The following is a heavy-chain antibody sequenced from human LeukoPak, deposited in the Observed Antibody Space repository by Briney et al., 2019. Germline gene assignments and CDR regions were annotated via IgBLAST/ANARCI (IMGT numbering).Heavy chain of an antibody. Sequence: PGGSLRLSCAASGSTFSDYYMSWIRQAPGKGLEWVSYISSSGSTIYYADSVKGRFTISRDNAKNSLYLQMNSLRAEDTAVYYCARAIAAAGIGYYGMDVWGQGTTVTVSS. J-gene: IGHJ6*02. V-gene: IGHV3-11*01. CDR1: GSTFSDYY. CDR3: ARAIAAAGIGYYGMDV. D-gene: IGHD6-13*01. CDR2: ISSSGSTI.